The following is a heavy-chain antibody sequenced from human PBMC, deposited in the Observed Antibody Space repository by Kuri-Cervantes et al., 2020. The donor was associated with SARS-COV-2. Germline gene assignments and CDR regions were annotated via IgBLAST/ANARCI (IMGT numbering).Heavy chain of an antibody. Sequence: GGSLRLSCAASGFTFSSYAMHWVRQAPGKGLEWVAVISYDGSNKYYADSAKGRFTISRDNSKNTLYLQMNSLRAEDTAVYYCARGSEAGYYYFDYWGQGTLVTVSS. CDR2: ISYDGSNK. D-gene: IGHD3-9*01. CDR1: GFTFSSYA. J-gene: IGHJ4*02. CDR3: ARGSEAGYYYFDY. V-gene: IGHV3-30-3*01.